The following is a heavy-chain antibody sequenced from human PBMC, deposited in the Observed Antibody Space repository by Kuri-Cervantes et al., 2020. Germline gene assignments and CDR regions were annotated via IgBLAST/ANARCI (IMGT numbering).Heavy chain of an antibody. V-gene: IGHV4-4*02. CDR3: ARGRGYSSSSDYDYDDMDV. J-gene: IGHJ6*03. CDR1: GGSISSSNW. CDR2: ICHSGST. Sequence: SESLTLSCAVSGGSISSSNWWGWVRQPPGKGLEWIGDICHSGSTNYNPSLKSRVTISVDTSKNQFSLKLSSVTAADTAVYYCARGRGYSSSSDYDYDDMDVWGKGTTVTVSS. D-gene: IGHD6-13*01.